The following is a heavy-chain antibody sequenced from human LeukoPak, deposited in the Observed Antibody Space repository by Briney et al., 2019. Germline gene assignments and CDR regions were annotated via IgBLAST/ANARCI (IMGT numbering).Heavy chain of an antibody. CDR3: AREFKQWLGGYYFDY. J-gene: IGHJ4*02. V-gene: IGHV3-53*01. Sequence: GGSLRLTCAASGFTFSSYSMNWVRQAPGKGLEWVSVIYSGGSTYYADSVKGRFTISRDNSKNTLYLQMNSLRAEDTAVYYCAREFKQWLGGYYFDYWGQGTLVTVSS. CDR1: GFTFSSYS. D-gene: IGHD6-19*01. CDR2: IYSGGST.